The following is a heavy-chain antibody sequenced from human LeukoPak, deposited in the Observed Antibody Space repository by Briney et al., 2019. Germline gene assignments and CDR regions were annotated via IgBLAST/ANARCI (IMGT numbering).Heavy chain of an antibody. Sequence: GESLKISCKGSGYNFPSYWIAWVRQMPEKGLEYMGIIYPGDSDTRYSPSFQGQVTISADKSISTAYLQWSSLKASDTAMYYCARRGSGWYEDWGQGTLVTVSS. CDR2: IYPGDSDT. CDR3: ARRGSGWYED. D-gene: IGHD6-19*01. CDR1: GYNFPSYW. J-gene: IGHJ4*02. V-gene: IGHV5-51*01.